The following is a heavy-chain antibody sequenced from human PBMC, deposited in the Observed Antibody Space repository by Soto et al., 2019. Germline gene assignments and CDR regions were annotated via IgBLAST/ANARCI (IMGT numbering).Heavy chain of an antibody. D-gene: IGHD2-15*01. J-gene: IGHJ4*02. CDR1: GGSISSTNW. CDR2: VYHTGST. CDR3: ATLPPLIVVVVLPIPS. V-gene: IGHV4-4*02. Sequence: QVQLQQSGPRLARPSGTLSLTCVVSGGSISSTNWWTWVRQTPGKGLEWIGEVYHTGSTKYNPSLKHRFTLSLDKSNDHFSLNLTAVPAADTAVYYCATLPPLIVVVVLPIPSWGQGTLVTVSS.